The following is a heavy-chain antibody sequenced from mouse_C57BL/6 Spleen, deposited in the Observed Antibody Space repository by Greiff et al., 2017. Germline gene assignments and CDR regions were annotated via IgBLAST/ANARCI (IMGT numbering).Heavy chain of an antibody. CDR2: INPNNGGT. CDR3: ARDYALDY. J-gene: IGHJ2*01. D-gene: IGHD2-4*01. V-gene: IGHV1-26*01. Sequence: EVQLQQSGPELVKPGASVKISCKASGYTFTDYYMNWVKQSHGKSLEWIGDINPNNGGTSYNQKFKGKATLTVDKSSSTAYMELRSLTSEDSAVSYSARDYALDYWGPGTTLTVSS. CDR1: GYTFTDYY.